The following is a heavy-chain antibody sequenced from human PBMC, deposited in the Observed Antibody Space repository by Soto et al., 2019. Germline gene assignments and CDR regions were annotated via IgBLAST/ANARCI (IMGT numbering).Heavy chain of an antibody. CDR1: GGSFSGYS. D-gene: IGHD6-19*01. CDR2: INYTGTT. Sequence: VQLQQWGAGLLKPSETLSLTCAVNGGSFSGYSWTWIRQAPGKGLDWIGEINYTGTTNYSPSLKSRVTLSVDTSKNQFSLELRSVSAADTAVYYCAREGGSGWYYYDYWGHGTLVTVSS. CDR3: AREGGSGWYYYDY. V-gene: IGHV4-34*02. J-gene: IGHJ4*01.